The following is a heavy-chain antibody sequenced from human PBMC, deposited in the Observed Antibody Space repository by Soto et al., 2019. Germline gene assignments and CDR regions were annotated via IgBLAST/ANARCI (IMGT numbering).Heavy chain of an antibody. CDR1: GFTFRGYA. D-gene: IGHD2-21*01. Sequence: EEQLLESGGGLAQPGGSLRLSCAASGFTFRGYAMSWVRQAPGKGPEWVSGISGSGDSTYHAKSVKGRFIISRDNSKNTLYLKINSLIAEDTAVYYCAKAYGASRSPFDCWGQGTLVAVSS. V-gene: IGHV3-23*01. CDR2: ISGSGDST. J-gene: IGHJ4*02. CDR3: AKAYGASRSPFDC.